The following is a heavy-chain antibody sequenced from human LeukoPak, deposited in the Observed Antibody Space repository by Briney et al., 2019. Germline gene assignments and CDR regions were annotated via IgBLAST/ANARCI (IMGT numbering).Heavy chain of an antibody. V-gene: IGHV3-30*18. CDR2: ISYDGSNK. CDR1: GFTFSSYG. CDR3: AKKEGDSSSWYNYYYYYMDV. Sequence: GGSLRLSCAASGFTFSSYGMSWVRQAPGKGLEWVAVISYDGSNKYYADSVKGRFTISRDNSKNTLYLQMNSLRAEDTAVYYCAKKEGDSSSWYNYYYYYMDVWGKGTTVTVSS. J-gene: IGHJ6*03. D-gene: IGHD6-13*01.